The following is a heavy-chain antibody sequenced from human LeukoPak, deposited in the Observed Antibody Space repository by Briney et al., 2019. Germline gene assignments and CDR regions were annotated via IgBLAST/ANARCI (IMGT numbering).Heavy chain of an antibody. D-gene: IGHD2/OR15-2a*01. CDR1: GFTFSSYC. J-gene: IGHJ3*02. Sequence: GGSLRLSCAVSGFTFSSYCMSWVRQAPGKGLEWVSAISNSGGTTYYADSVKGRFIISRDSSKNTLYLQMSSLRAEDTAVFYCAKGRDQDTFPDAFYIWGQGTTVTVSS. CDR2: ISNSGGTT. V-gene: IGHV3-23*01. CDR3: AKGRDQDTFPDAFYI.